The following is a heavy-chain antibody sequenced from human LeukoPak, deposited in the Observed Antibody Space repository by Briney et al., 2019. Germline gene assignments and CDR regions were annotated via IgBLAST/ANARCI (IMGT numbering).Heavy chain of an antibody. D-gene: IGHD6-19*01. CDR1: GGSISSGGYS. J-gene: IGHJ6*02. Sequence: SETLSLTCAVSGGSISSGGYSWSWIRQPPGKGLEWIGYIYHSGSTYYNPSLKSRVTISVDTSKNQFSLKLSSVTAADTAVYYCARGGKVAVAAYYYYYGMDVWGQGTTVTVSS. V-gene: IGHV4-30-2*01. CDR3: ARGGKVAVAAYYYYYGMDV. CDR2: IYHSGST.